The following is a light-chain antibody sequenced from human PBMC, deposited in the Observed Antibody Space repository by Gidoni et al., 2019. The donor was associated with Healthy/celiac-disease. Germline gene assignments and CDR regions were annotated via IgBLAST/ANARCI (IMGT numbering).Light chain of an antibody. CDR1: QSVNSN. J-gene: IGKJ1*01. CDR3: QQYNNWPRT. Sequence: EIVMTQSPATLSVSPGERATLSCRASQSVNSNLAWYRQKPGQAPRLLIYSASTRATGIPARFSGSGCGTEFTLTLSSLQSEDFAVYYCQQYNNWPRTFGQGTKVEIK. V-gene: IGKV3-15*01. CDR2: SAS.